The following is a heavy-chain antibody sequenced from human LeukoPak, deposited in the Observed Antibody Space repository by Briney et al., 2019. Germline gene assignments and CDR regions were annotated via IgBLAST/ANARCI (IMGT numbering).Heavy chain of an antibody. V-gene: IGHV4-4*09. J-gene: IGHJ4*02. D-gene: IGHD1-26*01. CDR1: GGSISSYY. Sequence: SETLSLTCTVSGGSISSYYWSWIRQPPGKGLEWIGYIYTSGSTNYNPSLKSRVTISVDTSKNQFSLKLSSVTAADTAVYYCARHQTWELQPFALDYWGQGTLVTVSS. CDR3: ARHQTWELQPFALDY. CDR2: IYTSGST.